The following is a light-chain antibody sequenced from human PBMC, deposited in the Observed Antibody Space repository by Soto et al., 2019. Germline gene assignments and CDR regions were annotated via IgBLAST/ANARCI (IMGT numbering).Light chain of an antibody. Sequence: DIQMTQSPSSLSASVGDRVTITCQASHDITNFLNWYQHKPGRAPKLLIYDASILEAGVPTRFSRSGSGTHFTFTISSLQPEDVATYYCQHCDYLPIFGPGTTVDFK. CDR1: HDITNF. CDR3: QHCDYLPI. J-gene: IGKJ3*01. CDR2: DAS. V-gene: IGKV1-33*01.